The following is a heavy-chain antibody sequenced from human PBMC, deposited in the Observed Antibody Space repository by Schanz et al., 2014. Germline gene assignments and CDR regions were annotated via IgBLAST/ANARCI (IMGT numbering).Heavy chain of an antibody. Sequence: EVQLVESGGGLVQPGGSLRVSCAASGFTFRSYWMNWVRQAPGKGLEWVANIKQDGSDKHYVDSVKGRFTISRDNAKNSLYLQMTSLRAEDTAVYYCATQYCSGTTCYTDSWDHWGQGTLVTVSS. V-gene: IGHV3-7*01. CDR2: IKQDGSDK. D-gene: IGHD2-2*02. CDR3: ATQYCSGTTCYTDSWDH. J-gene: IGHJ4*01. CDR1: GFTFRSYW.